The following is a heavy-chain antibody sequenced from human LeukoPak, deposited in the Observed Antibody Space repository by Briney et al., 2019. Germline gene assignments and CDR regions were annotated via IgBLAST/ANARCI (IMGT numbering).Heavy chain of an antibody. CDR1: GFTFSSYA. Sequence: GGSLRLSCTASGFTFSSYAMSWVRQAPGKGLEWVSAISGSGGSTYYADSVKGRFTISRDNSKNTLYLQMNGLRAEDTAVYYCATNYSYGTGFDNWGQGTLVTGSS. J-gene: IGHJ4*02. CDR3: ATNYSYGTGFDN. D-gene: IGHD5-18*01. V-gene: IGHV3-23*01. CDR2: ISGSGGST.